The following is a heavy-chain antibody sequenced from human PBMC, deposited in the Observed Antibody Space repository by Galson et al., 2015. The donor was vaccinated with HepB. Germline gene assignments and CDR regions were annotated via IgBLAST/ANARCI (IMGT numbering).Heavy chain of an antibody. D-gene: IGHD2-15*01. CDR3: ASGYCSGGSCYPGSSVRDY. CDR2: IWYDGSNK. CDR1: GFTFSSYG. Sequence: SLRLSCAASGFTFSSYGMHWARQAPGKGLEWVAVIWYDGSNKYYADSVKGRFTISRDNSKNTLYLQMNSLRAEDTAVYYCASGYCSGGSCYPGSSVRDYWGQGTLVTVSS. J-gene: IGHJ4*02. V-gene: IGHV3-33*01.